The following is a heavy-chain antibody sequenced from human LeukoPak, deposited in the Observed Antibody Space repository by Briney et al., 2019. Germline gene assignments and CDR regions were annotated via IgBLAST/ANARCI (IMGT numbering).Heavy chain of an antibody. J-gene: IGHJ6*02. CDR1: GFTFSSYG. D-gene: IGHD5-24*01. CDR2: ISYDGSNK. Sequence: PGGSLRLSCAASGFTFSSYGMHWVRQAPGKGLEWVAVISYDGSNKYYADSVKGRFTISRDNSKNTLYLQMNSLRAEDTAVYYCAKDRNGPYYYYGMDVWGQGTTVTVSS. CDR3: AKDRNGPYYYYGMDV. V-gene: IGHV3-30*18.